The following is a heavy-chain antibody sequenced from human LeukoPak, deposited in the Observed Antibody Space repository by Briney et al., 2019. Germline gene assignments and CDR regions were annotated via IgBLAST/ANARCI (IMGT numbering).Heavy chain of an antibody. CDR1: GGTFSSYA. Sequence: GASVKVSCKASGGTFSSYAISWVRQAPGQGLEWMGGIIPIFGTANYAQKFQGRVTITADESTSTAYMELSSLRSEDTAVYYCARDPNHYYDSSGYYGDYWGQGTLVTVSS. V-gene: IGHV1-69*13. CDR3: ARDPNHYYDSSGYYGDY. CDR2: IIPIFGTA. D-gene: IGHD3-22*01. J-gene: IGHJ4*02.